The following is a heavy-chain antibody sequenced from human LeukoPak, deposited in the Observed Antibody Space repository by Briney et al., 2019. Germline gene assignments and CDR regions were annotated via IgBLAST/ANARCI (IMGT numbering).Heavy chain of an antibody. CDR3: ARDFPTMIVARPQYFDI. V-gene: IGHV3-30-3*01. D-gene: IGHD3-22*01. J-gene: IGHJ3*02. Sequence: PGGSLRLSCAASGFTFSNFAMHWVRQAPGKGLEWVAVVSYDGSNKYYADSVKGRFTISRDSSKSTVYLQMNSLRPEDTAVYYCARDFPTMIVARPQYFDIWGQGTMVTVSS. CDR1: GFTFSNFA. CDR2: VSYDGSNK.